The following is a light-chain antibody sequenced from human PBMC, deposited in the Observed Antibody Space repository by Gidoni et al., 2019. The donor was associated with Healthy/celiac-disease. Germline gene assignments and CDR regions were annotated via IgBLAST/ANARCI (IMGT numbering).Light chain of an antibody. CDR2: KAS. Sequence: IHITQSPSTLSASVGDRVTITCRASQSISIWLAWYQQKPGKAPKLLIYKASSLESGVPSRYSGSGSGTEFTLTISSLQPDDFATYYCQQYNSYPWTFGQGTKVEIK. CDR3: QQYNSYPWT. CDR1: QSISIW. V-gene: IGKV1-5*03. J-gene: IGKJ1*01.